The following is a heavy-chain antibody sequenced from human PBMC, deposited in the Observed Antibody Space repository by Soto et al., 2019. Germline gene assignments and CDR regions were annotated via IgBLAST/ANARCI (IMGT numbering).Heavy chain of an antibody. CDR2: IYHSGST. V-gene: IGHV4-4*02. CDR1: GGSISSSNW. J-gene: IGHJ4*02. Sequence: SETLSLTCAVSGGSISSSNWWSWVRQPPGKGLEWIGEIYHSGSTNYNPSLKSRVTISVDKSKNQFSLKLSSVTAADTAVYYCARVSTVGAHYFDYWGQGTLVTVSS. CDR3: ARVSTVGAHYFDY. D-gene: IGHD1-26*01.